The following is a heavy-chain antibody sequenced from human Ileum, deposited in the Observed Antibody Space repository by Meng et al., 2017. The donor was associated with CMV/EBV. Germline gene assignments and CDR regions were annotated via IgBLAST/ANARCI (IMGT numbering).Heavy chain of an antibody. CDR3: TTTFEY. J-gene: IGHJ4*02. D-gene: IGHD1-26*01. Sequence: GQLVESGGGLVQPGGSLRLSCEASGFIFSNYWMHWVRRTPGKGLVWIARIDTDGSGTSYAASVKGRFTISRDNAKNMVYLQMNSLRVEDTAVYYCTTTFEYWAQGTLVTVSS. CDR1: GFIFSNYW. V-gene: IGHV3-74*01. CDR2: IDTDGSGT.